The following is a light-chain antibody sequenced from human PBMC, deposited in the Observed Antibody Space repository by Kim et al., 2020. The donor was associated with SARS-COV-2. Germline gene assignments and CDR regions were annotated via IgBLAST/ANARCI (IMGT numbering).Light chain of an antibody. J-gene: IGKJ5*01. V-gene: IGKV3-11*01. CDR2: DAS. Sequence: PPGERATLSCRASQSVSSYLSWYQQKPGQAPRLLIYDASNRATGIPARFSGSGSGTDFTLTISSLEPEDFAVYYCQHRSNWPPVTFGQGTRLEIK. CDR1: QSVSSY. CDR3: QHRSNWPPVT.